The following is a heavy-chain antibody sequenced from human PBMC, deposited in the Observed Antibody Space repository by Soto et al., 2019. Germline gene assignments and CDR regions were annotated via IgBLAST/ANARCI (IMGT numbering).Heavy chain of an antibody. CDR3: ARESMSYDYSDLRY. CDR1: GYTFTSYG. Sequence: QVQLVQSGAEVKQPGASVKVSCKGSGYTFTSYGISWVRQAPGQGLEWMGWIDVNTNYAQEFQGRVTMTTDTSTSAACLELRSLRADDRAVYYCARESMSYDYSDLRYWGQGTQVTVSS. V-gene: IGHV1-18*04. J-gene: IGHJ4*02. D-gene: IGHD4-17*01. CDR2: IDVNT.